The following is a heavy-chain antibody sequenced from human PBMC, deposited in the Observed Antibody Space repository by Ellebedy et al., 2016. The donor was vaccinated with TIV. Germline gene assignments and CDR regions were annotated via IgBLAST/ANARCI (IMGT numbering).Heavy chain of an antibody. J-gene: IGHJ2*01. Sequence: ASVKVSCXVSGYTLIKLSMHWVRQAPGKGLEWMGGFDPEDGETIYAQKLQGRVTMTTDTSTSTAYMELRSLRSDDTAIYYCARDLGVHWYFDLWGRGTLVTVSS. D-gene: IGHD3-16*01. CDR3: ARDLGVHWYFDL. CDR1: GYTLIKLS. V-gene: IGHV1-24*01. CDR2: FDPEDGET.